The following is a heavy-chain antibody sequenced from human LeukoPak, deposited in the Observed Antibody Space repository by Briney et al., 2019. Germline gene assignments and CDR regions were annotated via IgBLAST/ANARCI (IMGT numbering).Heavy chain of an antibody. J-gene: IGHJ4*02. CDR2: IYHSGST. CDR3: ARVADTAMVPPYYFDY. D-gene: IGHD5-18*01. Sequence: SETLSLTCAVSGGSISSGGYSWSWIRQPPGKGLEWIGYIYHSGSTYYNPSLKSRVTISVDTSKNQFSLKLSSVTAADTAVYYCARVADTAMVPPYYFDYWGQGTLVTVSS. V-gene: IGHV4-30-2*01. CDR1: GGSISSGGYS.